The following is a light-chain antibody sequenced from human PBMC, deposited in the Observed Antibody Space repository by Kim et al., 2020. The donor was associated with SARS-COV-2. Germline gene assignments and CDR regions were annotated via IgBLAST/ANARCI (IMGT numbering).Light chain of an antibody. CDR1: SGSIASNY. Sequence: NTVTITCTRRSGSIASNYEHVYQQRTGSAPTTMINEDNSRPSGVPDRFSGSIDSSSNSASLTISGLKTEDEADYNCQSYDSSNVVFGGGTQLTVL. CDR2: EDN. V-gene: IGLV6-57*03. CDR3: QSYDSSNVV. J-gene: IGLJ2*01.